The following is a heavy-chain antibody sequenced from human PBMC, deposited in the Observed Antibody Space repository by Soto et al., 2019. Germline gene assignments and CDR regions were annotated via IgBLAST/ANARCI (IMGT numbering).Heavy chain of an antibody. Sequence: EVQLVESGGDLVKPGGSLRLSCAASGFTFSGYSMNWVRQAPGKGLEWVSSISSNGSYIYYRDSVRGRFTISRDNAKNTLYLQRNSVRADDTAVYYCARWRHRGMYFSSFDYCGQGYQVTVSS. CDR3: ARWRHRGMYFSSFDY. CDR1: GFTFSGYS. CDR2: ISSNGSYI. V-gene: IGHV3-21*06. J-gene: IGHJ4*02. D-gene: IGHD2-8*01.